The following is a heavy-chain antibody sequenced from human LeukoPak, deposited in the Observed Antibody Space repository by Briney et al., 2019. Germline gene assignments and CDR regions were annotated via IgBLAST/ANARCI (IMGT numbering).Heavy chain of an antibody. J-gene: IGHJ4*02. D-gene: IGHD3-22*01. Sequence: GGSLRLSCAASGFTFSSFAMHWVRQAPGKGLEWVAVISFDGSDKYYAEAVKGRFTICRDNSENTVYLQMNSLRAEDTAVYYCARDLDSSGYYYAYWGQGSLVTVSS. CDR1: GFTFSSFA. CDR3: ARDLDSSGYYYAY. V-gene: IGHV3-30*04. CDR2: ISFDGSDK.